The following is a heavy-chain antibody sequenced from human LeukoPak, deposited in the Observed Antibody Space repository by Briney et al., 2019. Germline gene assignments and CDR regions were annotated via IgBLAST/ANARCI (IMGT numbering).Heavy chain of an antibody. J-gene: IGHJ3*02. V-gene: IGHV4-4*07. Sequence: SETLSLTCTVSGGSISSYYWSWIRQPAGKGLEWIGRIYITGSTNYNPSLKSRVTMSVDTSKNQFSLKLISMTAADTSVYYCARPDYGGGPDAFDIWGQGTMVTVSS. CDR3: ARPDYGGGPDAFDI. CDR2: IYITGST. D-gene: IGHD4-23*01. CDR1: GGSISSYY.